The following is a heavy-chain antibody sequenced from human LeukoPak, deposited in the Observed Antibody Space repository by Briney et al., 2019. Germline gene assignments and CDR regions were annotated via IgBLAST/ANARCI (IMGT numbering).Heavy chain of an antibody. V-gene: IGHV4-4*07. Sequence: SETLSLTCSVSGASITRYYWTWIRQPVGKGLEWFGRLYTNGTVNYNPSLRSRVTMSRDTSRNQFSLKLTSVTAADTAVYYCARVGYDFWSGFPKGGAFDIWGQGTMVTVSS. CDR1: GASITRYY. CDR3: ARVGYDFWSGFPKGGAFDI. D-gene: IGHD3-3*01. J-gene: IGHJ3*02. CDR2: LYTNGTV.